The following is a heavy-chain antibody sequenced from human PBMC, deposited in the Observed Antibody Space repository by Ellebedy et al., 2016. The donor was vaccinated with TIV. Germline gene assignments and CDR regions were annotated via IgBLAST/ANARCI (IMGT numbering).Heavy chain of an antibody. CDR2: IYASGGT. Sequence: MPGGSLRLSCTVSGASIGDYYWAWVRQTAGKGLEWIGQIYASGGTDYNPSLKSRVTMSLDTSNNQFSLRLTSVTATDTAIYYCARDPPGIGALDFWGQGTLVTASS. D-gene: IGHD3-3*01. CDR1: GASIGDYY. CDR3: ARDPPGIGALDF. J-gene: IGHJ4*02. V-gene: IGHV4-4*07.